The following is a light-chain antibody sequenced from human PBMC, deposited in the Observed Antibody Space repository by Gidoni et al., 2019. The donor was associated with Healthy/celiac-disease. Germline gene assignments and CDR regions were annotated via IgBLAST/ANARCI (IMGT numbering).Light chain of an antibody. V-gene: IGKV3-15*01. CDR3: QQYNNWPLT. Sequence: EIVMTQSPATLSVSPGERATLSCRASQSVSSNLSWYQQKPGQAPRLLIYGASPRATGIPARFRGSGSGTEFTLTISSLQLEDFAVYYCQQYNNWPLTFGGGTKVEIK. J-gene: IGKJ4*01. CDR2: GAS. CDR1: QSVSSN.